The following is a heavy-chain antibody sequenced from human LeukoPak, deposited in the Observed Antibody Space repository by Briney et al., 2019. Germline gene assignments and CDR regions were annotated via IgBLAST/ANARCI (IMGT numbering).Heavy chain of an antibody. D-gene: IGHD6-13*01. CDR3: AKEPGSNSWINWFDP. CDR1: GFTFSSYA. Sequence: PGGSLRLSWAASGFTFSSYAMSWVRQAPGKGLEWVSAISGSGGSTYYTDSVKGRFTISRDNSKNTLYLQMNSPRAEDTAVYYCAKEPGSNSWINWFDPWGQGTLVTVSS. CDR2: ISGSGGST. J-gene: IGHJ5*02. V-gene: IGHV3-23*01.